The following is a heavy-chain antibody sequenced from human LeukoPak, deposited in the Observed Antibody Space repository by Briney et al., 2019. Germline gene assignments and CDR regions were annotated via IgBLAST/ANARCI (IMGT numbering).Heavy chain of an antibody. D-gene: IGHD3-10*01. CDR2: INQYGNET. Sequence: GGSLRLSCRPSGFTFSYSWMRWVRQARGKGLAWVANINQYGNETYYVDSVKGRFTISRDNAKNSLYLQMDRLRAEDAALYYCARDYGDFWGQGTLVTVSS. V-gene: IGHV3-7*01. CDR3: ARDYGDF. J-gene: IGHJ4*02. CDR1: GFTFSYSW.